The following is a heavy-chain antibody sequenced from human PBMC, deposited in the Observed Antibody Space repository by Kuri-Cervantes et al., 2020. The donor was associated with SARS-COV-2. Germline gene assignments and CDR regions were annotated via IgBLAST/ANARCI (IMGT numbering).Heavy chain of an antibody. V-gene: IGHV1-69*13. D-gene: IGHD3-16*01. CDR1: GGTFSSYA. Sequence: SVKVSCKASGGTFSSYAISWVRQAPGQELEWMGGIIPIFGTANYAQKFQGRVTITADESTSTAYMELSSLRSEDTAVYYCARMGENWFDPWGQGTLVTVSS. CDR2: IIPIFGTA. J-gene: IGHJ5*02. CDR3: ARMGENWFDP.